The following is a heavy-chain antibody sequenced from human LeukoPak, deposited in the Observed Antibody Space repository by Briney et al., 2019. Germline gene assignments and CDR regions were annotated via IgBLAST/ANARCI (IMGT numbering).Heavy chain of an antibody. V-gene: IGHV3-23*01. Sequence: GGSLRLSCAASGFTFSSYGMSWVRQAPGKGLEWVSAISGSGGSTYYADSVKGRFTISRDNSKNTLYLQMNSLRAEDTAVYYCAKDQRGSYRTDYFDYWGQGTLVTVSS. J-gene: IGHJ4*02. CDR2: ISGSGGST. D-gene: IGHD1-26*01. CDR1: GFTFSSYG. CDR3: AKDQRGSYRTDYFDY.